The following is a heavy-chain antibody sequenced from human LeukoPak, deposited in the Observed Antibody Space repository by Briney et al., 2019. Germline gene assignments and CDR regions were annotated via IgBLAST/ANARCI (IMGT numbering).Heavy chain of an antibody. V-gene: IGHV3-30*18. CDR3: AKDFPFYGSGSYGPDY. J-gene: IGHJ4*02. CDR1: GFTFSSYG. CDR2: ISYDGSNK. Sequence: PGRSLRLSCAASGFTFSSYGMHWVRQAPGKGLEWVAVISYDGSNKYYADSVKGRFTISRDNSKNTLYLQMNSLRAEDTAVYYCAKDFPFYGSGSYGPDYWGQGTLVTASS. D-gene: IGHD3-10*01.